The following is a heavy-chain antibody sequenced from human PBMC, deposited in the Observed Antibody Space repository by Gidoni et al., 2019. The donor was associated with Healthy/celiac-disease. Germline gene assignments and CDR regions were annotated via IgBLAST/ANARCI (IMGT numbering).Heavy chain of an antibody. Sequence: EGQMLASGGGWLQPGGSLRLSCADTGVPFSSYAVSWVRQAPGTGLECVSAISGSGGSTYYADYVKGRFTLYRDNSKNTLYLQMNSLRAEDTAVYYCAKEPYYYDSSGYYFASSRVFQHWGQGTLVTVSS. CDR2: ISGSGGST. D-gene: IGHD3-22*01. J-gene: IGHJ1*01. CDR1: GVPFSSYA. CDR3: AKEPYYYDSSGYYFASSRVFQH. V-gene: IGHV3-23*01.